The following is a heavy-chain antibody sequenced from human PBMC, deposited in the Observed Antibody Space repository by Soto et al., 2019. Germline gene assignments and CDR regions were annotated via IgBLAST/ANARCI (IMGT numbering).Heavy chain of an antibody. Sequence: GGSLRLSCAASGFTFSTYTMNWVRQAPGKGLEWISYISSSSSIIYYADSVKGRFTISRDNAKNSLYLQMNSLRDEDTAVYYCARERGSGTYQNDYWGQGTLVTVSS. CDR2: ISSSSSII. CDR3: ARERGSGTYQNDY. V-gene: IGHV3-48*02. J-gene: IGHJ4*02. D-gene: IGHD3-10*01. CDR1: GFTFSTYT.